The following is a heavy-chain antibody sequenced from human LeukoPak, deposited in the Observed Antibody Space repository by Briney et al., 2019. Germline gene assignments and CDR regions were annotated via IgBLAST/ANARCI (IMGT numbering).Heavy chain of an antibody. CDR2: VSGRDST. J-gene: IGHJ4*02. V-gene: IGHV3-23*01. D-gene: IGHD1-1*01. Sequence: GGSLRLSCAASGFTFSLCAMNWVRQTPGKGLEWVSAVSGRDSTSYTDSVKGRFTISRDNSKNTVYLQMNGLRAEDTAVYYCAKAPRHNWNDPFDYWGQGSLVTVAS. CDR3: AKAPRHNWNDPFDY. CDR1: GFTFSLCA.